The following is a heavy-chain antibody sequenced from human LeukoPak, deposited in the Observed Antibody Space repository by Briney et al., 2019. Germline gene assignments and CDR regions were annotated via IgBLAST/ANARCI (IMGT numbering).Heavy chain of an antibody. D-gene: IGHD2-2*01. V-gene: IGHV1-8*01. Sequence: ASVKVSCKASGYTFTSYDINWVRQATGQGLEWMGWMNPNSGNTGYAKKFQGRVTMTRNTSISTAYMELSSLRSEDTAVYYCAREYCSSTSCKNGAFDIWGQGTMVTVSS. CDR1: GYTFTSYD. CDR2: MNPNSGNT. CDR3: AREYCSSTSCKNGAFDI. J-gene: IGHJ3*02.